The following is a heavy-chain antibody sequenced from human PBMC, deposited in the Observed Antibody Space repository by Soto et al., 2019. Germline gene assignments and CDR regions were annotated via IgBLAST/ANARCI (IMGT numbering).Heavy chain of an antibody. CDR3: ARRHYSGSGANDS. D-gene: IGHD3-10*01. V-gene: IGHV5-51*01. CDR2: IHPSDSDV. Sequence: GESLKISCKDYGYDFSNFWIGWVRQVPGKGLEWMGIIHPSDSDVQYSPSFQGQVTISVDKSVTTAYLQWSSLNASDSAMYYCARRHYSGSGANDSWGQGTLVTVSS. CDR1: GYDFSNFW. J-gene: IGHJ4*02.